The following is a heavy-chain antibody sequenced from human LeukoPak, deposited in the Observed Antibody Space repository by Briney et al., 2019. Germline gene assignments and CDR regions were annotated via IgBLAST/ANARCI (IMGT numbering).Heavy chain of an antibody. CDR3: ARDHNYAFDN. D-gene: IGHD1-1*01. Sequence: GGSLRLSCAASGFPFSEYSMDWVRQAPGKGLEWISYIGISSGNTKYADSVKGRFTVSGDNARNSLYLQMNSLRVEDTAVYYCARDHNYAFDNWGQGTLVTVSS. V-gene: IGHV3-11*06. CDR2: IGISSGNT. CDR1: GFPFSEYS. J-gene: IGHJ4*02.